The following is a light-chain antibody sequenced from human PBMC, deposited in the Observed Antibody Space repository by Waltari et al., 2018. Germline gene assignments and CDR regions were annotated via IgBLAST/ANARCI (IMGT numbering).Light chain of an antibody. J-gene: IGKJ2*01. V-gene: IGKV1-39*01. CDR1: QSVSHH. Sequence: DIQLTQSPSSLSASVGDRVTITCRASQSVSHHLNWYQQQPGKAPKLLIFGVINLQSGVPSRFSGSGSETEFTLTISSLQPEDFATYYCQESHNMNNFSQGTKLEIK. CDR2: GVI. CDR3: QESHNMNN.